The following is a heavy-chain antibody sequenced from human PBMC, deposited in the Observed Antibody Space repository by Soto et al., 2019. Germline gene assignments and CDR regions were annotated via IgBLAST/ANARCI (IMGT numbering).Heavy chain of an antibody. CDR2: MGYDGSYS. CDR1: GFTFRKHV. J-gene: IGHJ3*01. Sequence: QVLLLESGGGVVQPGTSLRLSCAASGFTFRKHVMHWVRQSPGKGLEWLAAMGYDGSYSYQADSVRGRFTFSRDNSKNTVYVQMSDLRPEDTAVYYCAREADAFDFWGQGTMVIVSS. V-gene: IGHV3-33*01. CDR3: AREADAFDF.